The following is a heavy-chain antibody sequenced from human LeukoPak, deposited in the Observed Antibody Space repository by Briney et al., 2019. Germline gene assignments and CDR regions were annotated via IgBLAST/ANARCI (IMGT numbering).Heavy chain of an antibody. CDR2: INHSGST. J-gene: IGHJ4*02. CDR3: ARGGTYYDYVWGSYRPFDY. V-gene: IGHV4-34*01. Sequence: SETLSLICAVYGGSFSGYYWSWIRQPPGKGLEWIGEINHSGSTNYNPSLKSRVTISVDTSKNQFSLKLSSVTAADTAVYYCARGGTYYDYVWGSYRPFDYWGQGTLVTVSS. CDR1: GGSFSGYY. D-gene: IGHD3-16*02.